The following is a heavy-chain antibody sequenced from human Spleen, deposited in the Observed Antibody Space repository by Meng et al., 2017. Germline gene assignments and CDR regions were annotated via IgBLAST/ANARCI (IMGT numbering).Heavy chain of an antibody. Sequence: GESLKISCAASGFTFSSFEMNWVRQAPGKGLEWVSYIVGHGTTIYYADSVKGRFTISRDNAKDSLYLQMNSLRAEDTAVYYCARDLVGATKRKGAEYFQHWGQGTLVTVSS. CDR2: IVGHGTTI. D-gene: IGHD1-26*01. CDR3: ARDLVGATKRKGAEYFQH. V-gene: IGHV3-48*03. CDR1: GFTFSSFE. J-gene: IGHJ1*01.